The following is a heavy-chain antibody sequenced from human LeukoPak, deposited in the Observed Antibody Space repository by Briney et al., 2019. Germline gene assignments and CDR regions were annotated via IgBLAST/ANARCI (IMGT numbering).Heavy chain of an antibody. CDR3: ARVCYYDSSGYYHFDY. V-gene: IGHV4-4*07. J-gene: IGHJ4*02. D-gene: IGHD3-22*01. Sequence: SETLSLTCTASGCTISSYYWSWIRQAPGKGLEWIGRIYSSGGSNYNPSLKGRVTMSVDTSKNQFSLKLSSVTAADTAVYYCARVCYYDSSGYYHFDYWGQGTLVTVSS. CDR2: IYSSGGS. CDR1: GCTISSYY.